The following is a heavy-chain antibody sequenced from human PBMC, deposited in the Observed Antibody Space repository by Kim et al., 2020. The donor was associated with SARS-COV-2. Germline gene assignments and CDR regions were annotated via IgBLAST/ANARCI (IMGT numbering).Heavy chain of an antibody. Sequence: GRFTISRDNSKNTLYLQMSSLRAEDTAVYYCVKDSYYDFWSGYFNYYFDYWGQGTLVTVSS. D-gene: IGHD3-3*01. J-gene: IGHJ4*02. CDR3: VKDSYYDFWSGYFNYYFDY. V-gene: IGHV3-64D*06.